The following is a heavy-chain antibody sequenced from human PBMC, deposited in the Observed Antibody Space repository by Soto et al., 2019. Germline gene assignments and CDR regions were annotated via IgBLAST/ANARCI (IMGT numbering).Heavy chain of an antibody. CDR2: IYYSGTT. CDR1: GGSISSGGYY. D-gene: IGHD2-2*01. V-gene: IGHV4-31*03. CDR3: ARMPPHCTSTTCYLDY. Sequence: SETLSLTCTVSGGSISSGGYYWSWIRQHPGKGLEWIGYIYYSGTTYYNPSLKSRVTISVDTSRNQFSLKLSSVTAADTAVYYCARMPPHCTSTTCYLDYWGQGTLVTVSS. J-gene: IGHJ4*02.